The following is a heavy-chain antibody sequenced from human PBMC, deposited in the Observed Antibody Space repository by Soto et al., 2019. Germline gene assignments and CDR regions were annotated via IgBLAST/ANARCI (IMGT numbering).Heavy chain of an antibody. CDR3: ARDLGVYCSSTSCQGGRFDP. CDR1: GFTFSSYA. CDR2: ISHDENNK. D-gene: IGHD2-2*01. V-gene: IGHV3-30-3*01. Sequence: GGSLRLSCAASGFTFSSYAMDWVRQAPGKGLEWVAFISHDENNKYYADSVKGRFTNSRDNPKNTLYLQMSSLRAEDTAVYYCARDLGVYCSSTSCQGGRFDPWGQGTLVTVSS. J-gene: IGHJ5*02.